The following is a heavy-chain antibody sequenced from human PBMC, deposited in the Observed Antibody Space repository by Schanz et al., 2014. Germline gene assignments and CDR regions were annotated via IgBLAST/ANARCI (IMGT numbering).Heavy chain of an antibody. D-gene: IGHD6-13*01. J-gene: IGHJ4*01. CDR2: IWYDGSNK. CDR3: AREQIMAAAGLVDY. V-gene: IGHV3-33*01. CDR1: GFIFSSYG. Sequence: QVQLVESGGGVVQPGRSLRLSCAASGFIFSSYGLHWVRQAPGKGLEWVAFIWYDGSNKYYTDSVKGRFTISRDNAKNSLYLQMNSLRAEDTAVYYCAREQIMAAAGLVDYWGHGTLVTVSS.